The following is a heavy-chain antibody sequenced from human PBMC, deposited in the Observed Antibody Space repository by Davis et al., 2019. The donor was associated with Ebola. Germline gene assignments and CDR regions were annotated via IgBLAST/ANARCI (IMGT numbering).Heavy chain of an antibody. CDR3: ARDTRALVRGVSPFDC. Sequence: GGSLRLSCAASGFTFGIYWMSWVRQAPGKGLEWVASIKQDGSEKYYVDSVKGRFTISRDNAKSSLYLQMNSLRAEDTAVYYCARDTRALVRGVSPFDCWGQGTLVTVSS. V-gene: IGHV3-7*01. CDR2: IKQDGSEK. J-gene: IGHJ4*02. D-gene: IGHD3-10*01. CDR1: GFTFGIYW.